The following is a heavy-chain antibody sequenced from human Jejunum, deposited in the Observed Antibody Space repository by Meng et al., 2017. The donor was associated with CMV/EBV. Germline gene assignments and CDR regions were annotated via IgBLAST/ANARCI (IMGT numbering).Heavy chain of an antibody. CDR1: GYTFARYG. CDR3: ARGTPGRSYSDY. V-gene: IGHV1-18*01. Sequence: VHLGLAGAGVKEPGASVSVSCDASGYTFARYGISWLRQAPGQGLEWMGWFVNNVDTYSAQKFQGRVTMTTDTHTSTAFMELRSLRSDDTAVYYCARGTPGRSYSDYWGQGTLVTVSS. D-gene: IGHD3-10*01. CDR2: FVNNVDT. J-gene: IGHJ4*02.